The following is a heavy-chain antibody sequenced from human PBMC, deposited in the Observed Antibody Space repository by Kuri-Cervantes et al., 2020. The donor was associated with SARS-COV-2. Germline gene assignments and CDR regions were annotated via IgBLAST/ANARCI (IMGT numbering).Heavy chain of an antibody. D-gene: IGHD1-14*01. Sequence: GGSLRLSCAASGFTFSSYSMNWVRQAPGKGLEWVSSISSSSSYKYYADSVKGRFTISRDNSKNSLYLQMNSLRAEDTAVYYCARINRGARQEAGDYWGQGTRVTVSS. CDR3: ARINRGARQEAGDY. CDR1: GFTFSSYS. CDR2: ISSSSSYK. J-gene: IGHJ4*02. V-gene: IGHV3-21*01.